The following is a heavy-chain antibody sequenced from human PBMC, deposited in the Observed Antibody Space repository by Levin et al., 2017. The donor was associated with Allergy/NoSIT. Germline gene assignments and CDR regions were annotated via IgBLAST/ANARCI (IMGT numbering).Heavy chain of an antibody. CDR2: IGTAGDT. V-gene: IGHV3-13*01. J-gene: IGHJ6*02. CDR1: GFTFSSYD. Sequence: GESLKISCAASGFTFSSYDMHWVRQATGKGLEWVSAIGTAGDTYYPGSVKGRFTISRENAKNSLYLQMNSLRAGDTAVYYCARDTGPRRWYDFWSGGMDVWGQGTTVTVSS. CDR3: ARDTGPRRWYDFWSGGMDV. D-gene: IGHD3-3*01.